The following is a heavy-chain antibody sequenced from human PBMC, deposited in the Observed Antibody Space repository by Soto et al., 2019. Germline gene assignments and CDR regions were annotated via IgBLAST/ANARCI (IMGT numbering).Heavy chain of an antibody. CDR2: IYYSGST. Sequence: QLQLQESGPGLVKPSETLSLTCTVSGGSISSSSYYWGWIRQPPGKGLEWIGSIYYSGSTYYNPSLKSRVTISVDTSKNQFSLKLSSVTAADTAVYYCARVSYRYGMDVWGQGTTVTVSS. J-gene: IGHJ6*02. CDR1: GGSISSSSYY. D-gene: IGHD3-16*01. V-gene: IGHV4-39*01. CDR3: ARVSYRYGMDV.